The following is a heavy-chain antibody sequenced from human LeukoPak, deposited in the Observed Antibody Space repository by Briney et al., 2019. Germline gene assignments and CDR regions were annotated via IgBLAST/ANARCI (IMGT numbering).Heavy chain of an antibody. D-gene: IGHD6-13*01. Sequence: GGSLRLSCAASGFTFSDYYMSWIRQAPGKGLEWVSYISSSGSTIYYAASVKGRFTISRDNAKNSLYLQMNSLRGEDPVVYYCASGGLRYSRSCLGDYWGXXT. V-gene: IGHV3-11*01. CDR2: ISSSGSTI. CDR1: GFTFSDYY. CDR3: ASGGLRYSRSCLGDY. J-gene: IGHJ4*02.